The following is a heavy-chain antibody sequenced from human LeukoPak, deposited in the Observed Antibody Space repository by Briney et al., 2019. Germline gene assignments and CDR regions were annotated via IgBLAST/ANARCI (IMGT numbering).Heavy chain of an antibody. V-gene: IGHV1-18*01. Sequence: ASVKVSCKASGYTFTSYGISWVRQAPGQGLEWMGWISAYNGNTNYAQKLQGRVTMTTDTSTSTAYMELRSLGSDDTAVYYCARPWRDGYNRREYYFDYWGQGTLVTVSS. CDR1: GYTFTSYG. J-gene: IGHJ4*02. D-gene: IGHD5-24*01. CDR3: ARPWRDGYNRREYYFDY. CDR2: ISAYNGNT.